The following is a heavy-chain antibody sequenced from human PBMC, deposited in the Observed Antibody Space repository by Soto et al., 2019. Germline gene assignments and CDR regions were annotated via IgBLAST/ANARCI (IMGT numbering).Heavy chain of an antibody. CDR1: GGSIRGYY. Sequence: QVQLQESGPGLVKPSETLSLTCTVSGGSIRGYYWTWIRQPPGKGLEWLAYIYSGGTTESNPSLKSRVTISVDTSKNQFSLNLSSVTAADTAVYFCSRVWLSTGDYVDYFDYWGPGTLVIVSS. D-gene: IGHD3-16*01. CDR2: IYSGGTT. CDR3: SRVWLSTGDYVDYFDY. V-gene: IGHV4-59*01. J-gene: IGHJ4*02.